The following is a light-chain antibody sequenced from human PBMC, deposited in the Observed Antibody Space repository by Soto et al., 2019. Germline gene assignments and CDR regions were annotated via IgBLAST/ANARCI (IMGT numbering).Light chain of an antibody. CDR2: EVS. Sequence: QSALTQPPSVSGSPGQSVTISCTGTSSDVGSYTRVSWYQQPPGTAPKLMIYEVSNRPSGVPDRFSGSKSGNTASLTISGLQAEDEADYLCSSYPSSSTVVFGGGTKRTV. CDR1: SSDVGSYTR. CDR3: SSYPSSSTVV. J-gene: IGLJ2*01. V-gene: IGLV2-18*02.